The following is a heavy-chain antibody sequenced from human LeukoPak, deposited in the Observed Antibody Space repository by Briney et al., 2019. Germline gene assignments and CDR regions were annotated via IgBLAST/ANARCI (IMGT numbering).Heavy chain of an antibody. CDR2: ISSSGTTT. J-gene: IGHJ4*02. V-gene: IGHV3-48*03. CDR3: TTQTVATNFDS. Sequence: GGSLRLSCAASGFSFSVYEMHWVRQAPGKGLEWISDISSSGTTTYYADSVKGRFTISRDNAKNSLYLQMNSLRAEDTAVYYCTTQTVATNFDSGGQETLAPVPS. CDR1: GFSFSVYE. D-gene: IGHD5-12*01.